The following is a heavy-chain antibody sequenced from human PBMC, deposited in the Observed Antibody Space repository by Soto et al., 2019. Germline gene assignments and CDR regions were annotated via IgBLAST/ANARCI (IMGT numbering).Heavy chain of an antibody. V-gene: IGHV1-8*01. CDR1: GYTFTSYD. CDR2: MNPNSGNT. Sequence: ASVKVSCKASGYTFTSYDINWVRQATGQGLEYLGWMNPNSGNTAYVQKFQGRVTMTWDTSITTAYMELSSLRSEDTAVYFCARGIKSGPSSSWSDPWGRGTLVTVSS. J-gene: IGHJ5*02. D-gene: IGHD3-10*01. CDR3: ARGIKSGPSSSWSDP.